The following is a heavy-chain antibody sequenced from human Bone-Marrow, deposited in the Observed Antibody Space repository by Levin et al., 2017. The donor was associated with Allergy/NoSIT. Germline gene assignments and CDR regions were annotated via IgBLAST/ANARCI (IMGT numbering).Heavy chain of an antibody. CDR3: AKYSSGWYHRYYGMDV. CDR2: ISAYNGNT. CDR1: GYTFTSYG. D-gene: IGHD6-19*01. V-gene: IGHV1-18*01. Sequence: ASVKVSCKASGYTFTSYGISWVRQAPGQGLEWMGWISAYNGNTNYAQKLQGRVTMTTDTSTSTAYMELRSLRSDDTAVYYCAKYSSGWYHRYYGMDVWGQGTTVTVSS. J-gene: IGHJ6*02.